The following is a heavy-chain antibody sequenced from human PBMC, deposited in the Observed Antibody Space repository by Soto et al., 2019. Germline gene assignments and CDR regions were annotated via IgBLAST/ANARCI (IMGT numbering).Heavy chain of an antibody. V-gene: IGHV3-23*01. CDR1: GFTFSSYG. D-gene: IGHD3-3*01. CDR3: ANRWSASRGDY. J-gene: IGHJ4*02. Sequence: EVQLLESGGGLVQPGGSLRLSCAASGFTFSSYGMSWVRQAPGKGLEWVSGIISNGASTYYADSVRGRFTISRDNSKNTLYLQMNSLRADDTAVYYCANRWSASRGDYWGQGTLVTVSS. CDR2: IISNGAST.